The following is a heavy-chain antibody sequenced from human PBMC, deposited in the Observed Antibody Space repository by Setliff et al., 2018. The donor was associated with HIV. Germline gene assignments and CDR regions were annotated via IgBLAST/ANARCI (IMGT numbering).Heavy chain of an antibody. CDR2: IHTSGST. V-gene: IGHV4-61*09. Sequence: PSETLSLTCTVSGASIGRRSDCWSWIRLPAGKGLEWIGQIHTSGSTNYNPSLKSRLTISIDTSKNQFSLKLNSVTATDTAVYYCARRTFGSGRIDPWGQGTLVTVSS. J-gene: IGHJ5*02. CDR3: ARRTFGSGRIDP. CDR1: GASIGRRSDC. D-gene: IGHD3-16*01.